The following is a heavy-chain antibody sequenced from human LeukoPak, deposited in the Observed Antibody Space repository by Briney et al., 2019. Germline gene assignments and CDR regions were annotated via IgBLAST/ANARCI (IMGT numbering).Heavy chain of an antibody. CDR1: GFTFSRYS. CDR2: VRDDGSSQ. J-gene: IGHJ3*02. CDR3: TKGQLWASGRAFDI. Sequence: PGGSLRLSCAASGFTFSRYSMNWVRQAPGKGLDWVAFVRDDGSSQKNAATVKGRFTTSRDNSKNTLYLQMNNLRPEDTAVYYCTKGQLWASGRAFDIWGQGTMVTVSS. V-gene: IGHV3-30*02. D-gene: IGHD3-16*01.